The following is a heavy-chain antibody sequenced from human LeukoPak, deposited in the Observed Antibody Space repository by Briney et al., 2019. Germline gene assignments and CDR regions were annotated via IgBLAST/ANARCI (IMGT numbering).Heavy chain of an antibody. CDR3: ARGSGGAPAAGNWFDP. Sequence: SETLSLTCAVYGGSFSGYYWSWIRQPPGKGLEWIGEINHSGSTNYNPSLKSRVTISVDTSKNQFSLKLSSVTAADTAVYYCARGSGGAPAAGNWFDPWGQGTLVTVSS. D-gene: IGHD6-13*01. CDR2: INHSGST. CDR1: GGSFSGYY. J-gene: IGHJ5*02. V-gene: IGHV4-34*01.